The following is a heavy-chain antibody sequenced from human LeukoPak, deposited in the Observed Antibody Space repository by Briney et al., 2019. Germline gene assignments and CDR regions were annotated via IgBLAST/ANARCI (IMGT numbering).Heavy chain of an antibody. Sequence: SETLSLTCTVSGGSISSSSYYWGWIRQPPGKGLEWIGSIYYSGSTYYNPSLKSRVTISVDTSKNQFSLKLSSVTAADTAVYYCAREAPSDGDYATHWGQGTLVTVSS. CDR2: IYYSGST. J-gene: IGHJ4*02. CDR1: GGSISSSSYY. D-gene: IGHD4-17*01. CDR3: AREAPSDGDYATH. V-gene: IGHV4-39*07.